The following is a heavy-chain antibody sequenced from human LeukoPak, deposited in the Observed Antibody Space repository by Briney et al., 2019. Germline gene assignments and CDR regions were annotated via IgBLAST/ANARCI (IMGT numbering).Heavy chain of an antibody. J-gene: IGHJ6*03. CDR2: INTDGSST. Sequence: GGSLRLSCAASGFTFSSYWMHWVRQAPGKGLVWVSRINTDGSSTSYADSVKGRFTISRNNAKNTLYLQMNSLRAEDTAVYYCAREEAYYYYYMDVWGKGTTVTVSS. CDR1: GFTFSSYW. V-gene: IGHV3-74*01. CDR3: AREEAYYYYYMDV.